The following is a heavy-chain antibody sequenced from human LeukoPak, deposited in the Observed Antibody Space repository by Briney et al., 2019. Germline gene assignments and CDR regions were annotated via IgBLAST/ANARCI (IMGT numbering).Heavy chain of an antibody. CDR3: AKVYDSSGYYLSDAFDI. D-gene: IGHD3-22*01. V-gene: IGHV3-23*01. Sequence: GESLKISCAASGFTFSSYVMSWVRQAPSKGLGWVSAISSSGSSTYYADSVKGRFTISRDNSKNTLYLQMNSLRAEDTAVYYCAKVYDSSGYYLSDAFDIWGQGTMVTISS. J-gene: IGHJ3*02. CDR2: ISSSGSST. CDR1: GFTFSSYV.